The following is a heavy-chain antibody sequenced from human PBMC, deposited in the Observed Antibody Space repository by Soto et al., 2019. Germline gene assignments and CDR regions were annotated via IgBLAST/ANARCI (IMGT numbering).Heavy chain of an antibody. J-gene: IGHJ4*02. CDR3: AGSGGLDRDFTY. CDR2: IIPMFDTP. V-gene: IGHV1-69*12. D-gene: IGHD2-15*01. CDR1: GGTFSSDS. Sequence: QVQLVQSGAEVKKPGSSVKVSCKASGGTFSSDSFSWVRQAPGQGLEWMGGIIPMFDTPIYAQKFQDRVQLTADAPTSTAYMTLSSLRSGDTAVYYCAGSGGLDRDFTYWGQGSLVTVSS.